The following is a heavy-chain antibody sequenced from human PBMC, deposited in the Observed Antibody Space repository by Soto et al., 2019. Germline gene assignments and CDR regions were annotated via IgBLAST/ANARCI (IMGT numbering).Heavy chain of an antibody. J-gene: IGHJ4*02. CDR3: ARVRRSGSNIASPFDY. CDR1: GGSFSGYY. Sequence: SETLSLTCAVYGGSFSGYYWSWIRQPPGKGLEWIGEINNSGSNNYNPSLKSRVTISVDTSKNQFSLKLSSVTAADTAVYSCARVRRSGSNIASPFDYWGQGTLVTVSS. CDR2: INNSGSN. V-gene: IGHV4-34*01. D-gene: IGHD3-3*01.